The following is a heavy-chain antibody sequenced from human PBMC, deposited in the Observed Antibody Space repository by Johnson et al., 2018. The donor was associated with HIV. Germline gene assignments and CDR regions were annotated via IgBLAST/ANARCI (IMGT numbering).Heavy chain of an antibody. CDR3: AREAIAAADSNAFDI. V-gene: IGHV3-66*01. Sequence: VHLVESGGGLVKPGGSLRLSCAASGFTFSDYYMSWVRQAPGKGLEWVSVMYSGGSTYYADPVKGRFTISRDNSKNTRYLQMNSLGAEDTALYYCAREAIAAADSNAFDIWGQGTMVTVSS. CDR1: GFTFSDYY. J-gene: IGHJ3*02. CDR2: MYSGGST. D-gene: IGHD6-13*01.